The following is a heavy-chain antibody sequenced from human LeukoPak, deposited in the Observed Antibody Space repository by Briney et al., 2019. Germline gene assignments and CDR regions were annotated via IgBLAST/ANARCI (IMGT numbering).Heavy chain of an antibody. D-gene: IGHD1-26*01. CDR2: IRYDGSIK. Sequence: GGSLRLSCAASGFTFSTYAIHWVRQAPGKGLEWVAYIRYDGSIKYYADSVKGRFTISRDNSRNTLYLQMNSLRAEDTAVYYCAKLRVRSGDYYYGMDVWGQGTTTVTVSS. V-gene: IGHV3-30*02. J-gene: IGHJ6*02. CDR1: GFTFSTYA. CDR3: AKLRVRSGDYYYGMDV.